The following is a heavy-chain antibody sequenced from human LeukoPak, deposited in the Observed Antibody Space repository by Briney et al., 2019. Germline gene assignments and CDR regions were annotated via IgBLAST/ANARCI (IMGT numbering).Heavy chain of an antibody. J-gene: IGHJ6*04. CDR2: IYPGDSDT. Sequence: GESLKISCKGSGYSFTSYWIGWVRQMPGKGLEWMGIIYPGDSDTRYSPSFQGQVTISADKSISTAYLQWSSLKASDTAMYYCARQCSGGSCYFSYGMDVWGKGTTVTVSS. CDR3: ARQCSGGSCYFSYGMDV. V-gene: IGHV5-51*01. D-gene: IGHD2-15*01. CDR1: GYSFTSYW.